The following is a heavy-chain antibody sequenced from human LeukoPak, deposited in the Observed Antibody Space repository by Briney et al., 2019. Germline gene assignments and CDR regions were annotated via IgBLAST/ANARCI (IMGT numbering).Heavy chain of an antibody. CDR2: INTNTGNP. CDR3: ARIPHCSSTSCYDY. Sequence: ASVKVSCKASGYTFTSYAMNWVRQAPGQGLEWMGWINTNTGNPTYAQGFTGRFVFSLDTSVSTAYLQISSLKAEDTAEYYCARIPHCSSTSCYDYWGQGTLVTVSS. J-gene: IGHJ4*02. CDR1: GYTFTSYA. V-gene: IGHV7-4-1*02. D-gene: IGHD2-2*01.